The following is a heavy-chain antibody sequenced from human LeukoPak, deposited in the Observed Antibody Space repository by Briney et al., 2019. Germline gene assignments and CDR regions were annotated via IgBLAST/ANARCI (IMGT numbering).Heavy chain of an antibody. CDR3: AWMVTVLSVDV. J-gene: IGHJ4*02. V-gene: IGHV3-15*01. Sequence: PGGSLRLSCVVSGLPFRDAWISWVRQAPGKGLEWIGRIKGRTYSETADFAAPVKGRFTLSRDDSKNTVYLQMNSLNTEDTAMYFCAWMVTVLSVDVWGQGTLVTVSS. CDR1: GLPFRDAW. D-gene: IGHD5-18*01. CDR2: IKGRTYSETA.